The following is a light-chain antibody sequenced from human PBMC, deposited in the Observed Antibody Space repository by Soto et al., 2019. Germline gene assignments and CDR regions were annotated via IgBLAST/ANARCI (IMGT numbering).Light chain of an antibody. Sequence: EIVITQSPATLSVSPGERAPLSCRASQSVSSNLAWYQQKPGQAPRLLIYGASTRAPGLPGRFSGSGSGTEFTLTISSLQSEDLAVYYCQQYNNWPLTFGPGTKVDIK. J-gene: IGKJ3*01. CDR1: QSVSSN. CDR2: GAS. V-gene: IGKV3-15*01. CDR3: QQYNNWPLT.